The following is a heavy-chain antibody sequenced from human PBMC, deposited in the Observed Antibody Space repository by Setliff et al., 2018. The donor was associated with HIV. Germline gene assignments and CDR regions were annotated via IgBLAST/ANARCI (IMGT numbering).Heavy chain of an antibody. D-gene: IGHD3-22*01. V-gene: IGHV1-8*01. CDR1: GYTFTSYD. J-gene: IGHJ4*02. CDR3: GRQVPVPGVAVTPIDD. CDR2: MNPNSGNT. Sequence: ASVKVSCKASGYTFTSYDINWVRQATGQGLEWMGWMNPNSGNTGYAQKFQGRVTMTRNTSISTAYMELRSLISEDAAVYYCGRQVPVPGVAVTPIDDWGQGTLVTVSS.